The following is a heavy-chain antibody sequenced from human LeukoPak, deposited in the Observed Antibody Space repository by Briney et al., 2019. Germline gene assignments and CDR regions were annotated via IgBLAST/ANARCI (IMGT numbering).Heavy chain of an antibody. CDR3: AKSHHVTAIDY. Sequence: GGSLRLSCAATGFTFSNYGMSWVRQAPGKGLEWVSAISGSGGSTYYADSVKGRFTISRDNSKNTLYLQMNSLRAEDTAVYYCAKSHHVTAIDYWGQGTLVTVSS. D-gene: IGHD2-21*02. CDR1: GFTFSNYG. CDR2: ISGSGGST. V-gene: IGHV3-23*01. J-gene: IGHJ4*02.